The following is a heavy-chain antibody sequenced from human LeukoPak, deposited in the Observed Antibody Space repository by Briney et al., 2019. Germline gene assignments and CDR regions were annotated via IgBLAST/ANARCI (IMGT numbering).Heavy chain of an antibody. Sequence: PSETLSLTCAVYGGSFSGYYWSWIRQPPRKGLEWIGEINHSGSTNYNPSLKSRVTISVDTSKNQFSLKLSSVTAADTAVYYCARGVVRYCSSTSCLYNWFDPWGQGTLVTVSS. D-gene: IGHD2-2*01. CDR1: GGSFSGYY. J-gene: IGHJ5*02. V-gene: IGHV4-34*01. CDR3: ARGVVRYCSSTSCLYNWFDP. CDR2: INHSGST.